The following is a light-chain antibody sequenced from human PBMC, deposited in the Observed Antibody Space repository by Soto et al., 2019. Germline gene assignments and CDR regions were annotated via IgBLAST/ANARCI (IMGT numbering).Light chain of an antibody. CDR2: AAS. CDR1: QGISSN. Sequence: IQLTQSPSSLSASVGDRVTITCRASQGISSNLAWYQQKPGKAPNLLIYAASTLQSGVPSRFSGSGSGTDFTLTISSLQPEDFATYFCQQLNGYFFTFGGGTKVDI. CDR3: QQLNGYFFT. J-gene: IGKJ4*01. V-gene: IGKV1-9*01.